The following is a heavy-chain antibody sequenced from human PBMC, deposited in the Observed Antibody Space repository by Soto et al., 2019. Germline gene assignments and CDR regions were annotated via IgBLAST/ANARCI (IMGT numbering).Heavy chain of an antibody. V-gene: IGHV1-3*01. CDR2: INAGNGNT. J-gene: IGHJ6*02. D-gene: IGHD2-2*01. CDR1: GYTFTSYA. Sequence: PSVKVSCKASGYTFTSYAMHWVRQAPGQRLEWMGWINAGNGNTKYSQKFQGRVTITRDTSASTAYMELSSLRSEDTAVYYCARAPPYCSSTSCYRYYYYYGMDVWGQGITVTV. CDR3: ARAPPYCSSTSCYRYYYYYGMDV.